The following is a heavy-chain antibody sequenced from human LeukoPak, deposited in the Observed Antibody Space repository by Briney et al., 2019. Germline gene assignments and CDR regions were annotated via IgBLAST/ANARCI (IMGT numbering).Heavy chain of an antibody. CDR3: ARGDGAYYYDSSGYYPSLYFDY. V-gene: IGHV4-4*07. J-gene: IGHJ4*02. CDR1: GGSISSYY. Sequence: SETLSLTCTVSGGSISSYYWSWIRQPAGKGLEWIGRIYTSGSTTYNPSLKSRVTMSVDTSKNQFSLKLSSVTAADTAVYYCARGDGAYYYDSSGYYPSLYFDYWGQGTLVTVSS. CDR2: IYTSGST. D-gene: IGHD3-22*01.